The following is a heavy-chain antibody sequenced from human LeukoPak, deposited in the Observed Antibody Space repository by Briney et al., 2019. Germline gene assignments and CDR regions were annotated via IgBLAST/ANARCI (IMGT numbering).Heavy chain of an antibody. CDR3: AMVHCSSTSCSYYYYGMDV. CDR1: GGTFSSYA. V-gene: IGHV1-69*13. CDR2: IIPIFGTA. J-gene: IGHJ6*02. D-gene: IGHD2-2*01. Sequence: SVNVSCKASGGTFSSYAISWVRQAPGQGLEWMGGIIPIFGTANYAQKFQGRVTITADESTSTAYMELSSLRSEDTAVYYCAMVHCSSTSCSYYYYGMDVWGQGTTVTVSS.